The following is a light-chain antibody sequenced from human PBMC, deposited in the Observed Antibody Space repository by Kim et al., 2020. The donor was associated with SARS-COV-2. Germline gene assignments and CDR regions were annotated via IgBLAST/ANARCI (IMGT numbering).Light chain of an antibody. CDR3: QQYYNWPPYT. CDR2: GAS. CDR1: QSVSSY. V-gene: IGKV3-15*01. Sequence: EIVMTQSPATLSVSPGERATLSCRASQSVSSYLAWYQQKPGQAPRLLIYGASTGATGVPARFSGSGSGTEFTLTISSLQSEDFAVYYCQQYYNWPPYTFGQGTKLEI. J-gene: IGKJ2*01.